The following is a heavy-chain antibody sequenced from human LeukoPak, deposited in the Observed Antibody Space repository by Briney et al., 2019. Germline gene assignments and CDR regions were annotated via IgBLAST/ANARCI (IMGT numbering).Heavy chain of an antibody. J-gene: IGHJ4*02. CDR1: GFTFSSYA. V-gene: IGHV3-23*01. CDR2: ISGSGGST. CDR3: AKDPNYYDSSGAPFDY. D-gene: IGHD3-22*01. Sequence: GGSLRLSCAASGFTFSSYAMSWVRQAPGKGLEWVSAISGSGGSTYYADSVKGRFTISRDNSKNTLYLQMNSLRAEDTAVYYCAKDPNYYDSSGAPFDYWGQGTLVTVSS.